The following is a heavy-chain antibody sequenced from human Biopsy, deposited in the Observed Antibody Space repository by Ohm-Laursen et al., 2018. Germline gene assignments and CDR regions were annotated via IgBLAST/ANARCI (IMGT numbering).Heavy chain of an antibody. Sequence: ASVKVSCKASGYTFTSYYLHWVRQAPGQGLEWMGWIRPLNGDTKYGQKFQDRVTVTTDTSTSTVYMELTSLRSDDTAVYYCARGEVTFGELIVSLDSWGQGTLVTVSS. CDR1: GYTFTSYY. V-gene: IGHV1-18*04. D-gene: IGHD3-16*02. CDR3: ARGEVTFGELIVSLDS. CDR2: IRPLNGDT. J-gene: IGHJ4*02.